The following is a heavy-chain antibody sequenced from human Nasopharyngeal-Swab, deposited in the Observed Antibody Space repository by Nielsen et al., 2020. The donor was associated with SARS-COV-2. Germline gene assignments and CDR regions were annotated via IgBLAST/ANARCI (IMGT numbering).Heavy chain of an antibody. CDR1: GFTFSSYW. D-gene: IGHD2-2*02. CDR3: AREAPIGYCSSTSCYTGNAFDI. Sequence: LKISCAASGFTFSSYWMSWVRQAPGKGLEWVANIKQDGSEKYYVDSVKGRFTISRDNAKNSLYLQMNSLRAEDTAVYYCAREAPIGYCSSTSCYTGNAFDIWGQGTMVTVSS. CDR2: IKQDGSEK. J-gene: IGHJ3*02. V-gene: IGHV3-7*01.